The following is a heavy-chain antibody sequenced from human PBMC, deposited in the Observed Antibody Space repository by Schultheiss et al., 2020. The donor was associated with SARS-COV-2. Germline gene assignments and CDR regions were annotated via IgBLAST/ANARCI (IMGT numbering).Heavy chain of an antibody. J-gene: IGHJ5*02. D-gene: IGHD6-13*01. CDR3: ARHGQQLVRVFDP. CDR2: ISSSSSYI. CDR1: GFTFSSYA. Sequence: GGSLRLSCAASGFTFSSYAMHWVRQAPGKGLEWVSSISSSSSYIYYADSVKGRFTISRDNSKNTLYLQMNSLRAEDTAVYYCARHGQQLVRVFDPWGQGTLVTVYS. V-gene: IGHV3-21*01.